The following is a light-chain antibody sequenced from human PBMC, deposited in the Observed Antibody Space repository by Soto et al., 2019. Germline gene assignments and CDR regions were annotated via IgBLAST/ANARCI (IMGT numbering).Light chain of an antibody. V-gene: IGKV2-28*01. J-gene: IGKJ4*01. Sequence: DLVMTQSPLSLPVTPGEPASISCRSSQSLLHSNGYNYLDWYLQKPGQSPQLLIYLGSNRASGVPDRFSGSGSGTDFTLKISRVEAEDVGVYYCMQALQTPPSYYFGGGTKVEIK. CDR1: QSLLHSNGYNY. CDR3: MQALQTPPSYY. CDR2: LGS.